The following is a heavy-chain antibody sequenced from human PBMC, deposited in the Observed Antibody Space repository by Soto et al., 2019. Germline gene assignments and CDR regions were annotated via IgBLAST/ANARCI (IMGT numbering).Heavy chain of an antibody. Sequence: SETLSLTCTVSGGVVTSDEDYWTWIRQSPGKGLEWIGYISNSGSTGYNPSLKTRLSMSADRSKNQFTLRLTSVTAADTAVYFCATESGSTYGYFDHWGQGTQVTVSS. J-gene: IGHJ4*02. CDR3: ATESGSTYGYFDH. D-gene: IGHD5-18*01. V-gene: IGHV4-30-4*01. CDR1: GGVVTSDEDY. CDR2: ISNSGST.